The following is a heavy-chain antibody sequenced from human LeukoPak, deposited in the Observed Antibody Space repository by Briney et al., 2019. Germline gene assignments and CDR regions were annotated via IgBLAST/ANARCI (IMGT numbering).Heavy chain of an antibody. D-gene: IGHD1-20*01. Sequence: GASVKVSCKASGYTFTSYGISWVRQAPGQGLEWMGWISAYNGNTNYAQKLQGRVTMTTDTSTSTAYMELRSLRSDDTAVYYCARDRHNWNDVVWYYYGMDVWGQGTTVTVSS. J-gene: IGHJ6*02. CDR3: ARDRHNWNDVVWYYYGMDV. CDR2: ISAYNGNT. V-gene: IGHV1-18*01. CDR1: GYTFTSYG.